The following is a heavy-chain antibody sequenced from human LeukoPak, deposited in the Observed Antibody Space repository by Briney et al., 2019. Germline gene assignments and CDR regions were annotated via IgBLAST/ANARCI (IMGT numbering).Heavy chain of an antibody. J-gene: IGHJ5*02. D-gene: IGHD2-15*01. CDR1: GFTFSSYA. CDR2: ISSNGGST. Sequence: GGSLRLSCAASGFTFSSYAMHWVRQAPGKGLEYVSAISSNGGSTYYANSVKGRFTISRDNSKNTLYLQMGSLRAEDMAVYYCARDFVAEGRGWFDPWGQGTLVTVSS. CDR3: ARDFVAEGRGWFDP. V-gene: IGHV3-64*01.